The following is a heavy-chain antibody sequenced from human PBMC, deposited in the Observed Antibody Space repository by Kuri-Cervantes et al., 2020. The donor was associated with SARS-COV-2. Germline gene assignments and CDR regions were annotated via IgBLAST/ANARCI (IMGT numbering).Heavy chain of an antibody. V-gene: IGHV3-74*01. Sequence: GESLKISCAASGFTFSSYWMHWVRQAPGKGLVWVSRINSDGSGTSYADSVKGRFTISRDNAKNTLYLQMNSLRAEDTAVYYCARGYDSSGYSLDYWGQGTLVTVSS. D-gene: IGHD3-22*01. CDR2: INSDGSGT. J-gene: IGHJ4*02. CDR3: ARGYDSSGYSLDY. CDR1: GFTFSSYW.